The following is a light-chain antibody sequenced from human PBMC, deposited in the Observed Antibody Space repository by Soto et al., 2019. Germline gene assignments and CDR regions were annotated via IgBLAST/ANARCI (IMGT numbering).Light chain of an antibody. CDR3: QQYHSYLET. CDR2: DAS. Sequence: GDRVTLTCRASQTISRRLAWYQQKSGRAPQLLIYDASNLESGVPSRFSGSGSGTEFTLTISSLQPDDFATYYCQQYHSYLETFGQGTEVEIK. CDR1: QTISRR. V-gene: IGKV1-5*01. J-gene: IGKJ1*01.